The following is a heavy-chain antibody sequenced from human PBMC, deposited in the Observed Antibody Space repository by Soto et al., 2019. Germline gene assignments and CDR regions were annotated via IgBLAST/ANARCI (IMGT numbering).Heavy chain of an antibody. D-gene: IGHD1-26*01. CDR1: GFTFSAHS. J-gene: IGHJ4*02. CDR2: ISRSSSEI. CDR3: ARWAGLSDFLDPFDD. V-gene: IGHV3-48*01. Sequence: GGSLRLSCAASGFTFSAHSMNWVRQAPGKGLEWVSYISRSSSEIQYADSVQGRFTISRDNARNSVYLQMNSLRAEDTGVYFCARWAGLSDFLDPFDDWGQGTLVTVSS.